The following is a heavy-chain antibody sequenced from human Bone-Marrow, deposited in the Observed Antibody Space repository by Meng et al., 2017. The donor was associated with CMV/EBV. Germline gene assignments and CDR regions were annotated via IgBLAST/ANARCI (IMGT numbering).Heavy chain of an antibody. Sequence: GGSLRLSCAASGFTFSSYGMHWVRQAPGKGLEWAAFIRYDGSNKYYADSVKGRFTISRDNSKNTLYLQMNSLRAEDTAVYYCAKKGAGIFGVVIIGTRFDYWGPGQLVT. CDR1: GFTFSSYG. J-gene: IGHJ4*01. D-gene: IGHD3-3*01. V-gene: IGHV3-30*02. CDR3: AKKGAGIFGVVIIGTRFDY. CDR2: IRYDGSNK.